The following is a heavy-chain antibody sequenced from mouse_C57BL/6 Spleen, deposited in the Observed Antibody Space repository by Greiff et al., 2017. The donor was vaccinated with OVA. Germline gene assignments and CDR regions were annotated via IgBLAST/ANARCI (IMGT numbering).Heavy chain of an antibody. V-gene: IGHV1-61*01. CDR3: ARSDYSNYLAWFAY. Sequence: QVQLQQPGAELVRPGSSVKLSCKASGYTFTSYWMDWVKQRPGQGLEWIGNIYPSDSETHYNQKFKDKATLTVDKSSSTAYMQLSSLTSEDSAVYYCARSDYSNYLAWFAYWGQGTLVPVSA. D-gene: IGHD2-5*01. CDR1: GYTFTSYW. J-gene: IGHJ3*01. CDR2: IYPSDSET.